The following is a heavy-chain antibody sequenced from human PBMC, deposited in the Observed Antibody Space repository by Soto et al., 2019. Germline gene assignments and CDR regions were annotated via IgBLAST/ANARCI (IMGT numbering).Heavy chain of an antibody. Sequence: GASVKVSCKASGGTFSSYAISWVRQAPGQGLEWMGGIIPIFGTANYAQKFQGRVTITADESTSTAYMELSSLRSEDTAVYYCARIPDPGEPIEYRSSLYWFDPWGQGTLVTVSS. CDR3: ARIPDPGEPIEYRSSLYWFDP. CDR1: GGTFSSYA. CDR2: IIPIFGTA. V-gene: IGHV1-69*13. J-gene: IGHJ5*02. D-gene: IGHD6-6*01.